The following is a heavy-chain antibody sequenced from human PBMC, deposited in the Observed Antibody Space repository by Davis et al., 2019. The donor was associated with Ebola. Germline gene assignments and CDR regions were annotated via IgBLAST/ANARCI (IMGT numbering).Heavy chain of an antibody. V-gene: IGHV1-2*04. J-gene: IGHJ6*02. Sequence: AASVKVSCKVSGYTLIESSVHWVRQAPGQGLEWMGWINPNSGGTNYAQKFQGWVAMTRDTSISTAYMELSRLRSDDTAVYYCARGSNYHYYYGMDVWGQGTTVTVSS. CDR3: ARGSNYHYYYGMDV. D-gene: IGHD2-2*01. CDR1: GYTLIESS. CDR2: INPNSGGT.